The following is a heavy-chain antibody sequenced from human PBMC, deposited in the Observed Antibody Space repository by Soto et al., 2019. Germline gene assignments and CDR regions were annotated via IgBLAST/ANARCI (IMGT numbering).Heavy chain of an antibody. Sequence: GASVRVSCKASGYTFTSYDINWVRQATGQGLEWMGWMNPNSGNTGYAQKFQGRVTMTRNTSISTAYMELSSLRSEDTAAYYCASGTIPVYGFKDYYYGMDVWGQGTTVTVSS. CDR1: GYTFTSYD. V-gene: IGHV1-8*01. D-gene: IGHD4-17*01. CDR3: ASGTIPVYGFKDYYYGMDV. CDR2: MNPNSGNT. J-gene: IGHJ6*02.